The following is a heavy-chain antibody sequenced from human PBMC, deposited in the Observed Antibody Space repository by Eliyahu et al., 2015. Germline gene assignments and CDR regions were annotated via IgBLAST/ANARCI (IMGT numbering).Heavy chain of an antibody. CDR1: GFTFSSHA. J-gene: IGHJ3*02. D-gene: IGHD1-1*01. CDR2: VSGSGTTT. Sequence: EVQVVESGGGLVQPGGXLRLSCAASGFTFSSHAMNWVRQAPGKGLEWVSTVSGSGTTTYYADSVKGRFTISRDNSKNTLFLQMNSLRAEDTAIYYCATWIVATFDNWGQGTVVTVSS. CDR3: ATWIVATFDN. V-gene: IGHV3-23*04.